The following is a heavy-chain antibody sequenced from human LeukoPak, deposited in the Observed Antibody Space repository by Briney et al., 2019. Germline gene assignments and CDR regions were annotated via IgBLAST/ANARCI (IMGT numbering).Heavy chain of an antibody. J-gene: IGHJ4*02. CDR1: GYTLTELS. CDR2: FDPEDGET. V-gene: IGHV1-24*01. D-gene: IGHD6-19*01. Sequence: GASVKVSCKVSGYTLTELSMHWVRQAPGKGLEWMGGFDPEDGETIYAQKFQGRVTMTEDTSTDTAYMELSSLRSEDTAVYYCATIAVAGTGGGYYFDYWGQGTLVTVSS. CDR3: ATIAVAGTGGGYYFDY.